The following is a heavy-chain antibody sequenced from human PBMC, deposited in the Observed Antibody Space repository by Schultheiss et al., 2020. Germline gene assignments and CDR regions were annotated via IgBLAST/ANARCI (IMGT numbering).Heavy chain of an antibody. D-gene: IGHD3-16*01. J-gene: IGHJ4*02. CDR2: ITWDGAT. CDR1: GFSFEDYT. V-gene: IGHV3-43*01. CDR3: AKERGSGVHRYYFGQ. Sequence: GGSLRLSCAASGFSFEDYTMHWVRQAPGKGLEWVSLITWDGATYYADSVKGRFAISRDNSKNSLYLQMNSLRTEDTALYYCAKERGSGVHRYYFGQWGQGTQVTFSS.